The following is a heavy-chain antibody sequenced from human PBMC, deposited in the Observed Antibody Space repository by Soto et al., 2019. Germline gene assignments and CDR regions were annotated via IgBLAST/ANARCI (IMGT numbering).Heavy chain of an antibody. D-gene: IGHD3-10*01. V-gene: IGHV2-5*02. CDR2: IYWDDDK. J-gene: IGHJ6*03. Sequence: QITLKESGPTLVNPTQTLTLTCTFSGFSLTTSGEAVGWIRQPPGKALEWLALIYWDDDKRSSPSLKSRLTITKDTSKNQVVLTMTNMDPVDTATYYCAHIPGSGQLLYSYYYYMDVWGKGTTVTVSS. CDR1: GFSLTTSGEA. CDR3: AHIPGSGQLLYSYYYYMDV.